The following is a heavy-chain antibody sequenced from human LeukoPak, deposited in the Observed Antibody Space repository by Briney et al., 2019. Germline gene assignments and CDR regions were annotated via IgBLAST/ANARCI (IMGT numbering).Heavy chain of an antibody. CDR1: GFPFSSYW. V-gene: IGHV3-7*01. Sequence: GPLSLSCAASGFPFSSYWMSWVRQAPGKGLEWVANIKQDGSAKYYVDSVKGRFTISRDNAKNSLYLQMNSLRAEDTAVYYCARLMVYAIRRYYYYGMDVWGQGTTVTVSS. J-gene: IGHJ6*02. CDR3: ARLMVYAIRRYYYYGMDV. D-gene: IGHD2-8*01. CDR2: IKQDGSAK.